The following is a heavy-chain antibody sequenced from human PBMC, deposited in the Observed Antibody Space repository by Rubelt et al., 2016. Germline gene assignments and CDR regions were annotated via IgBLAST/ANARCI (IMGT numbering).Heavy chain of an antibody. CDR2: ISSSGDAT. V-gene: IGHV3-23*01. CDR3: ARVYYDSTGYYGS. D-gene: IGHD3-22*01. CDR1: GFTFSTND. Sequence: DVELLESGGGLVQPGGSLRLSCATSGFTFSTNDMAWVRQAPGKGLEWVSSISSSGDATYYADSVGGRFTISRDNSKNTLYMQLSSLRAEDTAVYYCARVYYDSTGYYGSWGQGTLVTVSS. J-gene: IGHJ5*02.